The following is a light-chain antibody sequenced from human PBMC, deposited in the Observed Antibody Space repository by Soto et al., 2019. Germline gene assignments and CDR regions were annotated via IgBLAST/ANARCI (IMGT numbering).Light chain of an antibody. CDR1: QTVRDN. CDR3: QQYNNWPPIT. J-gene: IGKJ5*01. CDR2: GAT. Sequence: ELVMTQSPATLSVSPGERATLSCRASQTVRDNLGWYQQKPGQPPRLLIYGATTRATGIPARFSGSGSGTEFTLTISSLQSEDFAVYYCQQYNNWPPITFGQGTRLEIK. V-gene: IGKV3D-15*01.